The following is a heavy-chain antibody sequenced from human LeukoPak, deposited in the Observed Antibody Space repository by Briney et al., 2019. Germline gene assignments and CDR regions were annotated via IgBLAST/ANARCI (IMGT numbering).Heavy chain of an antibody. CDR1: GYTFTGYY. D-gene: IGHD3-10*01. Sequence: ASVKVSCKASGYTFTGYYMHWARQAPGQGLEWMGWINPNSGGTNYAQKFQGWVTMTRDTSISTAYMELSRLRSDDTAVYYCARDRGFGELSFDYWGQGTLVTVSS. J-gene: IGHJ4*02. CDR3: ARDRGFGELSFDY. CDR2: INPNSGGT. V-gene: IGHV1-2*04.